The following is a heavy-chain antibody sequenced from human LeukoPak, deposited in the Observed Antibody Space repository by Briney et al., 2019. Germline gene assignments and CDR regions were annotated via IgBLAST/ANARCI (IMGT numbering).Heavy chain of an antibody. J-gene: IGHJ4*02. CDR2: ISNDGTYK. D-gene: IGHD3-22*01. Sequence: GRSLRLSCAASGFTFSTSALHWVRQAPGKGLEWVAVISNDGTYKFYAGSVKGRFTISRDNSKNTLYLQMDSLRAEDTAVYYCTTEGAYSDTNGYYEGFFESWGQGTLVTVSS. V-gene: IGHV3-30*01. CDR1: GFTFSTSA. CDR3: TTEGAYSDTNGYYEGFFES.